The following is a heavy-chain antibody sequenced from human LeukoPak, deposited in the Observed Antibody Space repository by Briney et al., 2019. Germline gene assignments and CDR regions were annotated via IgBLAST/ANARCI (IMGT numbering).Heavy chain of an antibody. CDR3: ATYSGAHHKTFDS. V-gene: IGHV3-21*01. J-gene: IGHJ4*02. CDR2: ISSSTRYI. D-gene: IGHD1-26*01. CDR1: GFTFSSYS. Sequence: GGSLRLSCATSGFTFSSYSMNWVRQAPGKGLEWVSSISSSTRYIYYADSVKGRFTISRDNAKNSLYLQMNSLRAEDMAVYYCATYSGAHHKTFDSWGQGTLVTVSS.